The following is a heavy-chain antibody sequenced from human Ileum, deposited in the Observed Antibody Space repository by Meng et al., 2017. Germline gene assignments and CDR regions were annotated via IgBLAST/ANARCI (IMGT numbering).Heavy chain of an antibody. CDR2: IHYSGSR. Sequence: VQLQDSGPGLVRPSATLSLPCNVSGGSVSSASYYWSWIRQPPGKGLEWIGLIHYSGSRNYNPSLKSRVTMSVDTSKNQVSLRLTSVTAADTAVYYCARFYGSGTFEVHDYWGQGTLVTVSS. D-gene: IGHD3-10*01. CDR3: ARFYGSGTFEVHDY. J-gene: IGHJ4*02. V-gene: IGHV4-61*01. CDR1: GGSVSSASYY.